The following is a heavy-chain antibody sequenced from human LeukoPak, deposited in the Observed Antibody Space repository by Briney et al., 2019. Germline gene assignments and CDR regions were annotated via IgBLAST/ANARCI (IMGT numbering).Heavy chain of an antibody. Sequence: ASVKVPCKASGYTFTSYGISWVRQAPGQGLEWMGWISGYNGNTNYAQKVQGRVTMTTDTSTSTAYMELRSLRSDDTAVYYRARPNYRGGSGSYGGTNWFDPWGQGTLVTVSS. CDR3: ARPNYRGGSGSYGGTNWFDP. J-gene: IGHJ5*02. CDR1: GYTFTSYG. D-gene: IGHD3-10*01. CDR2: ISGYNGNT. V-gene: IGHV1-18*01.